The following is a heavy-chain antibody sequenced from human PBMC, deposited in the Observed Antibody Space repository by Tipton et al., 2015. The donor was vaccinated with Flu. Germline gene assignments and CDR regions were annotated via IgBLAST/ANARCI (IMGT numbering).Heavy chain of an antibody. V-gene: IGHV4-38-2*02. CDR2: SYHSGST. Sequence: TLSLTCTVSGYSISSGYYWGWIRQPPGKGLEWIGSSYHSGSTYYNPSLKSRVTISVDTSKNQFSLKLSSVTAADTAVYYCARARSMWELLFMDYWGQGTLVTVSS. J-gene: IGHJ4*02. D-gene: IGHD1-26*01. CDR3: ARARSMWELLFMDY. CDR1: GYSISSGYY.